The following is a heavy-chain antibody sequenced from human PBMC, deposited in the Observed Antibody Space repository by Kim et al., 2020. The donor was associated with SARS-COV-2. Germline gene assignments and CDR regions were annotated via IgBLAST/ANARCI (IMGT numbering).Heavy chain of an antibody. D-gene: IGHD6-13*01. Sequence: GGSLRLSCAASGFTFSSYAMHWVRQAPGKGLEWVAVISYDGSNKYYADSVKGRFTISRDNSKNTLYLQMNSLRAEDTAVYYCARDRERYSSSWYYYYYGMDVWGQGTTVTVSS. CDR1: GFTFSSYA. CDR3: ARDRERYSSSWYYYYYGMDV. V-gene: IGHV3-30-3*01. CDR2: ISYDGSNK. J-gene: IGHJ6*02.